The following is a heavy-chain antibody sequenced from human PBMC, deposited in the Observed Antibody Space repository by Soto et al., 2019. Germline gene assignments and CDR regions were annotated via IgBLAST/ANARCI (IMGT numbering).Heavy chain of an antibody. V-gene: IGHV3-72*01. D-gene: IGHD3-10*01. CDR3: ARAVYYYGSGSYWFDY. CDR2: TRNKANSYTT. J-gene: IGHJ4*02. Sequence: EVQLVESGGGLVQPGGSLRLSCAASGFTFSDHYMDWVRQAPGKGLEWVGRTRNKANSYTTEYAASVKGRFTISRDDSKNTLYRQMNSLKTEDTAVYYCARAVYYYGSGSYWFDYWGQGTLVTVSS. CDR1: GFTFSDHY.